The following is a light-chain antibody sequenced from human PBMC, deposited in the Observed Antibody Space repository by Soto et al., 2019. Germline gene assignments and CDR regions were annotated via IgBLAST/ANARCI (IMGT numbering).Light chain of an antibody. CDR3: QQLNNYPRT. V-gene: IGKV1-9*01. Sequence: DIQLTQSPSFLSASVGDRVTITCRASQGISSYLAWYQQKPAKAPKLLLSTASTLQSGVPSRFSGSGSGTEFTLTISSLQPEDFATYYCQQLNNYPRTFGQGTKVDIK. CDR1: QGISSY. J-gene: IGKJ1*01. CDR2: TAS.